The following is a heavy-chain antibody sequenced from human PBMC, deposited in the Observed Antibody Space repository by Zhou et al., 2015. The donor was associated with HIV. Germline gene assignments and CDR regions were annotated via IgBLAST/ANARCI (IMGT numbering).Heavy chain of an antibody. CDR2: IIPIFGTA. Sequence: QVQLVQSGAEVKKPGSSVKVSCKASGGTFSSYAISWVRQAPGQGLEWMGGIIPIFGTANYAQKFQGRVTITADESTSTAYMELSSLRSEDTAVYYCARDREGAHNIVLMVYARGSAFDIWGQGTMVTVSS. CDR3: ARDREGAHNIVLMVYARGSAFDI. V-gene: IGHV1-69*12. D-gene: IGHD2-8*01. J-gene: IGHJ3*02. CDR1: GGTFSSYA.